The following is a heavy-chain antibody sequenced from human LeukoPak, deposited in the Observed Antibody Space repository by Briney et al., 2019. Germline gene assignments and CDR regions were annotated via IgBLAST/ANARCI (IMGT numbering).Heavy chain of an antibody. CDR1: GGSIGTSDYY. CDR3: ARIANVDMAMVNFDY. V-gene: IGHV4-39*01. CDR2: IYYSGST. Sequence: PSETLSLTCTVSGGSIGTSDYYWAWLRQPPGKGLEWIGTIYYSGSTFYNPSLKTRVTIFPDTPKNQFSLKLTSVTAVDTAVYYCARIANVDMAMVNFDYWGQGALVTVSS. D-gene: IGHD5-18*01. J-gene: IGHJ4*02.